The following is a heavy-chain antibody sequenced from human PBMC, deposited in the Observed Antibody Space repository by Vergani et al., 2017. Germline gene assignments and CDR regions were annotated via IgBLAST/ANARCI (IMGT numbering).Heavy chain of an antibody. CDR3: AKDRDWLLRGRLDY. CDR2: ISGSGGST. D-gene: IGHD3/OR15-3a*01. Sequence: EVQLLESGGGLVQPGGSLRLSCAASGFTFSSYAMSWVRQAPGKGLEWVSAISGSGGSTYYADSVKSRFTISRDNSKNTLYLQMNSLRAEDTAVYYCAKDRDWLLRGRLDYWGQGTLVTVSS. J-gene: IGHJ4*02. V-gene: IGHV3-23*01. CDR1: GFTFSSYA.